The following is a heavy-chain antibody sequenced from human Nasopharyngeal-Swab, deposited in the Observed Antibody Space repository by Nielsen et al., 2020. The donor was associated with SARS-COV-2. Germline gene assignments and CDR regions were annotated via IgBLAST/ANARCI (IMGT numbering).Heavy chain of an antibody. Sequence: ASVKVSCKASGYTFTSYDINWVRQATGQGLEWMGWMNPNSGNTGYAQKFQGRVTMTRNTSISTAYMELRSLRSDDTAVYYCARALGIAAAGTSSLYGYWGQGTLVTVSS. D-gene: IGHD6-13*01. J-gene: IGHJ4*02. CDR1: GYTFTSYD. V-gene: IGHV1-8*01. CDR3: ARALGIAAAGTSSLYGY. CDR2: MNPNSGNT.